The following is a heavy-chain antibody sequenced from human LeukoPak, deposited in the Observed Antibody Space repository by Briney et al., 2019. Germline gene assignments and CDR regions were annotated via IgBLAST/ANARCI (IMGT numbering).Heavy chain of an antibody. D-gene: IGHD6-13*01. CDR2: INHSGST. CDR1: GGSFSGYY. V-gene: IGHV4-34*01. J-gene: IGHJ4*02. Sequence: SETLSLTCAVYGGSFSGYYWSWIRQPPGKGLEWIGEINHSGSTNYNPSLKSRVTISVDTSKNQFSLKLSSVTAADTAVYYCARLVGSSWYREVLRGRDYRGQGTLVTVSS. CDR3: ARLVGSSWYREVLRGRDY.